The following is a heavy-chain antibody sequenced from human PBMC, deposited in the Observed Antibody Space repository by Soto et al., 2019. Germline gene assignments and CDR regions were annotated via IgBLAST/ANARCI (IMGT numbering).Heavy chain of an antibody. CDR2: IYYSGST. D-gene: IGHD3-10*01. V-gene: IGHV4-59*01. Sequence: SETLSLTCTVSGGSISSYYWSWIRQPPGKGLEWIGYIYYSGSTNYNPSLKSRVTISVDTSKNQFSLKLSSVTAADTAVYYCARGPYMVRGEDYFDYWGQGTLVTVSS. CDR3: ARGPYMVRGEDYFDY. CDR1: GGSISSYY. J-gene: IGHJ4*02.